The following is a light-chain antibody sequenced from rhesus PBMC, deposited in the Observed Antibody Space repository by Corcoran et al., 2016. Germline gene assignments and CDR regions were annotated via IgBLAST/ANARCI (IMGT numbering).Light chain of an antibody. CDR2: KAS. J-gene: IGKJ1*01. CDR3: QQYNSSPT. V-gene: IGKV1-21*01. Sequence: DIQMTQSPSSLSASVGDRVTITCRASQGISSWLAWYQQKAGKAPKVLMYKASSSQSGVPSRFSGSGAGTVFTLTISSLQPEDCATYYCQQYNSSPTFGQGTKVEIK. CDR1: QGISSW.